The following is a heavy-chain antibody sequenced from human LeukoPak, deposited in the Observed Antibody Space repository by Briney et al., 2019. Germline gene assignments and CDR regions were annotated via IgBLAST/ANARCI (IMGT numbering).Heavy chain of an antibody. CDR1: GFTFSSYG. V-gene: IGHV3-30*18. D-gene: IGHD3-22*01. CDR2: TSYDGTKK. Sequence: GGSLRLSCVASGFTFSSYGMHWVRQAPGKGLQWVAGTSYDGTKKYYADSVKGRFTISRDNSKNTLYLQMNSLGAEDTAVYYCAKDLDPNYYTSSGYFPNWFAPWGQGSLVTVSS. J-gene: IGHJ5*02. CDR3: AKDLDPNYYTSSGYFPNWFAP.